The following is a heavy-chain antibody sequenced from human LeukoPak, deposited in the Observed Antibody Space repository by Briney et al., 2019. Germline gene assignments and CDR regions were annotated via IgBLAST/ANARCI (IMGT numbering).Heavy chain of an antibody. CDR2: IYYSGST. CDR1: GGSISSSSYY. D-gene: IGHD3-9*01. V-gene: IGHV4-39*01. Sequence: SETLSLTCTVSGGSISSSSYYWGWIRQPPGKGLEWIGSIYYSGSTYYNPSLKSRVTISVDTSKNQFSLKLSSVTAADTAVYYCARLDILTGTSTLLDYWGPGTLVTVSS. J-gene: IGHJ4*02. CDR3: ARLDILTGTSTLLDY.